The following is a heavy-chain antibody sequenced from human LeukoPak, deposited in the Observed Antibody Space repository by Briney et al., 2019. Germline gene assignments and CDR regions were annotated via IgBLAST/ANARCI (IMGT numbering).Heavy chain of an antibody. V-gene: IGHV4-39*01. CDR1: DGSIINNNHY. Sequence: SETLSLTCTVSDGSIINNNHYWGWTRQPPGKGLEWIGSIYYSGSTYYNPSLKSRVTISVDTSKNQFSLKLSSVTAADTAVYYCARQAGLMATTWGQGTLVTVSS. J-gene: IGHJ5*02. CDR3: ARQAGLMATT. CDR2: IYYSGST. D-gene: IGHD5-24*01.